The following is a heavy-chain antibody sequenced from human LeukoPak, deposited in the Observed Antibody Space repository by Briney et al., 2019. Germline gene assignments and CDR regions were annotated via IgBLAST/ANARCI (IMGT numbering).Heavy chain of an antibody. CDR2: IGGSGGST. J-gene: IGHJ6*02. CDR3: ASPDYYGSGSYYAVYHYGMDV. Sequence: GGSLRLSCAVSGFTFRSHVMSWVRQAPGKGLEWVSAIGGSGGSTYYYADSVQGRFTISRDNSKNTLYLRMNRLRAEDTAVNYCASPDYYGSGSYYAVYHYGMDVWGQGTTVTVSS. CDR1: GFTFRSHV. V-gene: IGHV3-23*01. D-gene: IGHD3-10*01.